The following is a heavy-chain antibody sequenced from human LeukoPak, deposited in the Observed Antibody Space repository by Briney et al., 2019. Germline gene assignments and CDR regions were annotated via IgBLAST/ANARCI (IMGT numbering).Heavy chain of an antibody. CDR2: IKSKANGETR. J-gene: IGHJ6*03. Sequence: GGSLRLSCAASGFTLSNAWMNWVRQAPSKGLEWVGLIKSKANGETRDYAAPVKGRFTISRDNSKNTLYLQMNSLRAEDTAVYYCARDGHYDYYFYMDVWGKGTTVTISS. CDR1: GFTLSNAW. CDR3: ARDGHYDYYFYMDV. V-gene: IGHV3-15*01.